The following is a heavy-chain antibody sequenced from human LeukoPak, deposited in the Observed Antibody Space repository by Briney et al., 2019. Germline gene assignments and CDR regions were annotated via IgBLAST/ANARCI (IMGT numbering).Heavy chain of an antibody. J-gene: IGHJ4*02. CDR3: ARAHASMVQYHFDY. D-gene: IGHD3-10*01. CDR1: GYTFTSYC. Sequence: ASVKVSCKASGYTFTSYCINWVRQAPGQGLEWMGWITGNNGSTNYAQMLQGRVTMTRDTSTSTGYMELRSLRSDDTAVYYCARAHASMVQYHFDYWGQGALVTVSS. V-gene: IGHV1-18*04. CDR2: ITGNNGST.